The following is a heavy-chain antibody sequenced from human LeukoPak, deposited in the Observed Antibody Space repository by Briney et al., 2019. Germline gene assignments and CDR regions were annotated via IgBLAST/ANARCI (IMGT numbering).Heavy chain of an antibody. CDR2: IKQDESEK. CDR3: ARDYDGNLDY. Sequence: GGSLRLSCAASGFTFSIYWMSWVRQAPGKGLEWVANIKQDESEKHFVDSVKGRFSISRDNAKNSLYLQMNSLRAEDTAVYYCARDYDGNLDYWGQGTLVTVSS. CDR1: GFTFSIYW. V-gene: IGHV3-7*01. D-gene: IGHD3-16*01. J-gene: IGHJ4*02.